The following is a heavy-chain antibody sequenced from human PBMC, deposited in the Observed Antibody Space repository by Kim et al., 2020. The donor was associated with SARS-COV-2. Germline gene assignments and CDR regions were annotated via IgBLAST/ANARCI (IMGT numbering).Heavy chain of an antibody. CDR2: IWYDGSNK. CDR3: ARLSIAVAGPVYYYGMDV. CDR1: GFTFSSYG. V-gene: IGHV3-33*01. Sequence: GGSLRLSCAASGFTFSSYGMHWVRQAPGKGLEWVAVIWYDGSNKYYADSVKGRFTISRDNSKNTLYLQMNSLRAEDTAVYYCARLSIAVAGPVYYYGMDVWGQGTTVTVSS. D-gene: IGHD6-19*01. J-gene: IGHJ6*02.